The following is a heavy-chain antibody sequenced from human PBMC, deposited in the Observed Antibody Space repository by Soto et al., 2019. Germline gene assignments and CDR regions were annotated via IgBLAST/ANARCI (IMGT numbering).Heavy chain of an antibody. V-gene: IGHV5-51*01. CDR1: GYSFTSYW. CDR2: IYPGDSDT. D-gene: IGHD2-15*01. J-gene: IGHJ6*02. Sequence: PGESLKISCKGSGYSFTSYWIGWVRQMPGKGLEWMGIIYPGDSDTRYSPSFQGQVTISADKSISTAYLQWSSLKASDTAMYYCARLISSDYYYYGMDVWGQGTTVTVSS. CDR3: ARLISSDYYYYGMDV.